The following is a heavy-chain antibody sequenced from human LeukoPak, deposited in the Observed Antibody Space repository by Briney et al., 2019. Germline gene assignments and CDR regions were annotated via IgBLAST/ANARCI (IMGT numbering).Heavy chain of an antibody. V-gene: IGHV3-33*08. J-gene: IGHJ4*02. D-gene: IGHD2-2*01. CDR2: IWYDGSNK. CDR3: ARSGYLGPDY. CDR1: GFTFSSYA. Sequence: GGSLRLFCAASGFTFSSYAMSWVRQAPGKGLEWVAVIWYDGSNKYYADFVKGRFTISRDNSKNTLYLQMNSLRADDTAVYYCARSGYLGPDYWGQGTPVTVSS.